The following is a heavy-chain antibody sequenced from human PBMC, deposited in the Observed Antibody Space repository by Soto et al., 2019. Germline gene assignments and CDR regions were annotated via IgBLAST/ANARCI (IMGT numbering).Heavy chain of an antibody. CDR2: IYYSGKT. V-gene: IGHV4-30-4*01. CDR3: ARAGIRGFES. CDR1: GGSISSGDYY. Sequence: PSETLSLTCTVSGGSISSGDYYWSWIRQPPGKGLEWIGYIYYSGKTYYNPSLESRLTMSVDTSNNHFSLRLSSVTAADTAVYYCARAGIRGFESWGRGTLVTVSS. J-gene: IGHJ4*02.